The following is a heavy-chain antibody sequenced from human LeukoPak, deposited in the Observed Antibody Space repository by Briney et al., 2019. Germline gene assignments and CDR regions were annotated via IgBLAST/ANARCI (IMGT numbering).Heavy chain of an antibody. D-gene: IGHD2-2*01. CDR2: IYYSGST. V-gene: IGHV4-30-4*01. CDR1: VDSISSGDYY. Sequence: SQTLSLTCTVSVDSISSGDYYRSWIRQPPGEGLEWIGYIYYSGSTYYNPSLKSRVTISVDTSKNQCSLKLSTVTAADTAVYYCAREELYCSSTSCWNWFDPWGQGTLVTVSS. J-gene: IGHJ5*02. CDR3: AREELYCSSTSCWNWFDP.